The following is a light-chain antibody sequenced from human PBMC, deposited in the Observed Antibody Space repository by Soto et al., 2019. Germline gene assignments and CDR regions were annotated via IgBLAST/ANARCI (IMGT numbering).Light chain of an antibody. CDR1: QSVTSTY. CDR3: QHYGSSPLT. V-gene: IGKV3-20*01. J-gene: IGKJ4*01. CDR2: GAS. Sequence: EILLTQSPCTLSLSPGERATLSCRASQSVTSTYLAWYQQKPGQAPRLLIYGASSRATGIPDRFSGSGSGTDFTLTISRLEPEDFAVYYCQHYGSSPLTFGGGTKVDIK.